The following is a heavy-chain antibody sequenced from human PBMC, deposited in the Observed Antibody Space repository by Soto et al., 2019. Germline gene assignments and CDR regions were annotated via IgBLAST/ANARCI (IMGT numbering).Heavy chain of an antibody. J-gene: IGHJ4*02. CDR3: ARGGYGGNSGLGHLDS. CDR2: INYSGST. Sequence: QVQLQQWGAGLLKPSETLSLTCAVYGGSFSGYYWSWICQPPGEGLEWIGEINYSGSTNYNPSLESRVTISVDTSKNQFSLKVSSVTAADTAVYYCARGGYGGNSGLGHLDSWGQGTLVTVSS. CDR1: GGSFSGYY. V-gene: IGHV4-34*01. D-gene: IGHD2-21*02.